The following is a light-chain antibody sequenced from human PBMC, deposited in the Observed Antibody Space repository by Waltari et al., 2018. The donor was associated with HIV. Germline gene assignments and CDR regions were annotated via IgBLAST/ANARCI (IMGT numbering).Light chain of an antibody. CDR1: QSVLYSSNNENY. Sequence: DIVMTQSPDSLAVSLGERATINCKSSQSVLYSSNNENYLAWYQQKPGQPPKLLIYWASTRESGVPDRFSGSGSGTDFTLTISSLQAEDVAVYYCQQYYTTPITFGQGTRLEIE. CDR2: WAS. V-gene: IGKV4-1*01. J-gene: IGKJ5*01. CDR3: QQYYTTPIT.